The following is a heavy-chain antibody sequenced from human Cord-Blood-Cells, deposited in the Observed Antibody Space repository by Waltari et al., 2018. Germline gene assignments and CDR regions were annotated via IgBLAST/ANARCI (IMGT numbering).Heavy chain of an antibody. V-gene: IGHV4-34*01. CDR3: ARGEGYCSSTSCYYFDY. J-gene: IGHJ4*02. Sequence: QVQLQQWGAGLLKPSETLSLTCAVYGGSFSGYYWSWIRQPPGKGLEWIGEINHSGSTNYNPSLKSRVTRSVDTSKNQFSLKLSSVTAADTAVYYCARGEGYCSSTSCYYFDYWGQGTLVTVSS. CDR1: GGSFSGYY. CDR2: INHSGST. D-gene: IGHD2-2*01.